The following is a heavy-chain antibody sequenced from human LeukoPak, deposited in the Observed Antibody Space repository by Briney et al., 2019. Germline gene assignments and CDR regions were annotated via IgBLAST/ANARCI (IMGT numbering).Heavy chain of an antibody. Sequence: GGSLRLSCAASGFTFSSNGMHWVRQAPGKGLEWVAFIRYDGSNKYYADSVKGRFTISRDNSKNTLYLQMNSLRAEDTAVYYCANDPHRSKPYYFDYWGQGTLVTVSS. CDR3: ANDPHRSKPYYFDY. J-gene: IGHJ4*02. CDR1: GFTFSSNG. V-gene: IGHV3-30*02. CDR2: IRYDGSNK.